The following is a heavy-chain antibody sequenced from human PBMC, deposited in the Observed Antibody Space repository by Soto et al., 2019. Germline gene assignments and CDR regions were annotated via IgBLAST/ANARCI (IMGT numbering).Heavy chain of an antibody. J-gene: IGHJ6*02. CDR3: ARGRYSSGSPTRGYYYYGMDV. CDR1: GSTFTSYG. CDR2: ISAYNGNT. V-gene: IGHV1-18*01. Sequence: ASVKVSCKASGSTFTSYGISWVRQAPGQGLEWMGWISAYNGNTNYAQKLQGRVTMTTDTSTSTAYMELRSLRSDDTSVYYCARGRYSSGSPTRGYYYYGMDVWGQGTTVTVSS. D-gene: IGHD6-19*01.